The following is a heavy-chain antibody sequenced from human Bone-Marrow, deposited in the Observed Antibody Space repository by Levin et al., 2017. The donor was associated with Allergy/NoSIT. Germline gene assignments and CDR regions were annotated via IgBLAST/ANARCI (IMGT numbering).Heavy chain of an antibody. V-gene: IGHV3-30-3*01. CDR2: MSDDGSSQ. D-gene: IGHD7-27*01. CDR3: ARDPPGDSDWYFDL. Sequence: PGESLKISCVGSGFNFRKYAIHWVRQAPGKGLEWVAVMSDDGSSQYYADSVQGRFTISRDNSKNTVFLQMNSLRVDDTAVYYCARDPPGDSDWYFDLWGRGNLVTVSS. CDR1: GFNFRKYA. J-gene: IGHJ2*01.